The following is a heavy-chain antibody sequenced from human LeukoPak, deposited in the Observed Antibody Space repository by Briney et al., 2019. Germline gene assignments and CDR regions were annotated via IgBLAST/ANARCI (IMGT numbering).Heavy chain of an antibody. CDR2: INAGNGNT. D-gene: IGHD4-11*01. J-gene: IGHJ3*02. Sequence: ASVKVSCKASGYTFTTYAMHWVRQAPGQRLEWMGWINAGNGNTKYSQKFQGRVTITRDTSASTAYMELSSLRSEDTAVYYCARDPQSSDAFDIWGQGTMVTVSS. V-gene: IGHV1-3*01. CDR3: ARDPQSSDAFDI. CDR1: GYTFTTYA.